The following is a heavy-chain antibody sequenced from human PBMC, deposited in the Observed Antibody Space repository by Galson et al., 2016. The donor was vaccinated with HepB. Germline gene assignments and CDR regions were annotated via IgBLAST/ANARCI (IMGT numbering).Heavy chain of an antibody. V-gene: IGHV3-23*01. CDR1: GFTFSNYA. CDR3: VTQYGVDV. CDR2: INNSGGSS. Sequence: SLRLSCAASGFTFSNYAMSWVRQAPGKGLEWVSGINNSGGSSTYADSVKGRFTISKDISKNTLYLQMSGLRAEDTAVYYCVTQYGVDVWGQGTTVTVS. J-gene: IGHJ6*02.